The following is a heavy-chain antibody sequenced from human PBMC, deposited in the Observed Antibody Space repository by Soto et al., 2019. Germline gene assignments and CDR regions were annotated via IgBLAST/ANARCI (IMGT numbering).Heavy chain of an antibody. CDR3: ARVVSAFTYYYYYYMDV. V-gene: IGHV3-72*01. J-gene: IGHJ6*03. CDR1: GFTFSDHY. CDR2: TRNKANSYTT. Sequence: EVQLVESGGGLVQPGGSLRLSCAASGFTFSDHYMDWVRQAPGKGLEWVGRTRNKANSYTTEYAASVKGRFTILRDDSKNSLYLQMNSLKTEDTAVYYCARVVSAFTYYYYYYMDVWGKGTTVTVSS.